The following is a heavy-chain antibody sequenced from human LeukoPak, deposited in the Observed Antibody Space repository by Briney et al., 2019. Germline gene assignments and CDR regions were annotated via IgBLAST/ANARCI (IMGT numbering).Heavy chain of an antibody. J-gene: IGHJ4*02. D-gene: IGHD5-18*01. CDR2: ISPTGSTT. CDR3: AKATGYSYGYDFDY. Sequence: RISPTGSTTSYADSVKGRFTISRDNSKNTLYLQMNSLRAEDTAVYYCAKATGYSYGYDFDYWGQGTLVTVSS. V-gene: IGHV3-74*01.